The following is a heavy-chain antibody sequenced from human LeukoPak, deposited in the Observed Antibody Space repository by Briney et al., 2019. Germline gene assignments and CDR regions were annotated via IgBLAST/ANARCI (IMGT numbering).Heavy chain of an antibody. V-gene: IGHV1-24*01. Sequence: ASVKVSCKVSGYTLTELSMHWVRQAPGKGLEWMGGFDPEDGETIYAQKFQGRVTMTRNTSISTAYMELSSLRSEDTAVYYCAGGLRCSGGSCYRGWLNYWGQGTLVTVSS. J-gene: IGHJ4*02. D-gene: IGHD2-15*01. CDR2: FDPEDGET. CDR1: GYTLTELS. CDR3: AGGLRCSGGSCYRGWLNY.